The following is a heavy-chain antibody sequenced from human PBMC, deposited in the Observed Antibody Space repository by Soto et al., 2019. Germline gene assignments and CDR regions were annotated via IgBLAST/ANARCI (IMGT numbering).Heavy chain of an antibody. D-gene: IGHD6-19*01. CDR3: AKARGQWLVGACDD. CDR1: GFPFNTFA. Sequence: EVQLLESGGGLAQPGGSLTLSCAASGFPFNTFAMSWVRQAPAKGLGWVSVISVTGGNTNYADSVKGRFTISSDNSKNTLYLHMNSLGAGEPAIYYCAKARGQWLVGACDDWGQGTQVTVSS. CDR2: ISVTGGNT. V-gene: IGHV3-23*01. J-gene: IGHJ4*02.